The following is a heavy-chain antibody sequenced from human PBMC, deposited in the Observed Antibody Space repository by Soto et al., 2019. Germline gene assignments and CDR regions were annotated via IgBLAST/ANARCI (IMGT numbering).Heavy chain of an antibody. J-gene: IGHJ4*02. V-gene: IGHV3-21*01. CDR3: ARGLPNYDSSGYYHGY. CDR1: GITFGSRA. CDR2: ISSSSSYI. D-gene: IGHD3-22*01. Sequence: EVQLLESGGDLIQPGGSLRLSCVASGITFGSRAMSWVRQAPGEGLEWVSSISSSSSYIFYADSVKGRFTISRDNAKNSLYLQMNSLRAEDTAVYYCARGLPNYDSSGYYHGYWGQGTLVTVSS.